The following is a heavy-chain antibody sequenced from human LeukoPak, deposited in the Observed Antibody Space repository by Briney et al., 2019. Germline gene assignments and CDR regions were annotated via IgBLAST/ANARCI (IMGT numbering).Heavy chain of an antibody. CDR3: ARLLWFGSAFDP. D-gene: IGHD3-10*01. V-gene: IGHV1-18*01. CDR1: GYSFINFG. CDR2: ISAYNHNT. J-gene: IGHJ5*02. Sequence: GASVKLSCKASGYSFINFGLSWVRQAPGQGLEWMGWISAYNHNTNYAQKFQGRVTMTIDTSTTTAYMELRSLRSDDTAVYYCARLLWFGSAFDPWGQGTLVTVSS.